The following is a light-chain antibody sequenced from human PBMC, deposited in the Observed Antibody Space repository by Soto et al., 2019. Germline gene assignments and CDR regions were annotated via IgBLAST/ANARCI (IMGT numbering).Light chain of an antibody. CDR1: QSVITW. CDR2: RAS. Sequence: DIQMTQSPSTLSASVGDRITITCRASQSVITWLAWYQQKPGKAPKLLIYRASTLETGVPSRFSGSGSGTQFTLTISSLQPDDFATYYCQQYKNYPYTFGQGTYPEIK. CDR3: QQYKNYPYT. V-gene: IGKV1-5*03. J-gene: IGKJ2*01.